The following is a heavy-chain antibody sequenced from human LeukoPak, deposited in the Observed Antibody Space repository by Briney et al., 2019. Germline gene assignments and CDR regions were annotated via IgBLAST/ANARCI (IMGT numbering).Heavy chain of an antibody. J-gene: IGHJ5*02. Sequence: SETLSLTCAVSGYSISSGYYWGWVRQPPGKGLEWIGSIYHGGSTYYNPSLKSRVTISVDTSKNQFSLKLSSVTAADTAVYYCARETDGDSSGLTAGYWFDPWGQGTLVTVSS. CDR2: IYHGGST. V-gene: IGHV4-38-2*01. CDR3: ARETDGDSSGLTAGYWFDP. CDR1: GYSISSGYY. D-gene: IGHD3-22*01.